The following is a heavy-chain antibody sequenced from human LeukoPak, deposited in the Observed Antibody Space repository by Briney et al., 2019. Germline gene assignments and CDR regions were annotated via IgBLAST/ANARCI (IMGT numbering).Heavy chain of an antibody. V-gene: IGHV4-4*07. CDR3: ARDRCSSTSCYPYYYMDV. D-gene: IGHD2-2*01. J-gene: IGHJ6*03. Sequence: SETLSLTCTVSGGSISSFYWSWTRQPAGKGLEWIGRIYTSGSTNYNPSLKSRVTISVDKSKNQFSLKLSSVTAADTAVYYCARDRCSSTSCYPYYYMDVWGKGTTVTVSS. CDR2: IYTSGST. CDR1: GGSISSFY.